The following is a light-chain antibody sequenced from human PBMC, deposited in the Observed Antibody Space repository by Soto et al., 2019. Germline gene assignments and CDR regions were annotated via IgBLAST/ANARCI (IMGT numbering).Light chain of an antibody. J-gene: IGLJ3*02. V-gene: IGLV1-40*01. CDR3: QSYDNRLSGWV. CDR1: TSNIGAGYD. Sequence: QSVLTQPPSVSGAPGQRVTIPCTGSTSNIGAGYDVHWYQQVSGTAPKLLIYANNNRPSGVPDRFSGSKSGTSATLAITGLQAEDETDYYCQSYDNRLSGWVFGGGTKVTVL. CDR2: ANN.